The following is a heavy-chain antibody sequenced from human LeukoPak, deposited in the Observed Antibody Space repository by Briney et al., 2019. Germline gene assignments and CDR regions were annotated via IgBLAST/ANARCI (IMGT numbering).Heavy chain of an antibody. V-gene: IGHV3-30*04. CDR2: ISYDGSNK. D-gene: IGHD3-16*01. Sequence: RSLRLSCAASGFTFSNYAMHWVRPAPGKGLEWVAVISYDGSNKYYADSVKGRFTISRDNSKNTLYLQMNRLRAEDTAVYYCARDRHRITEGFDYWGQGTLVTVSS. CDR1: GFTFSNYA. J-gene: IGHJ4*02. CDR3: ARDRHRITEGFDY.